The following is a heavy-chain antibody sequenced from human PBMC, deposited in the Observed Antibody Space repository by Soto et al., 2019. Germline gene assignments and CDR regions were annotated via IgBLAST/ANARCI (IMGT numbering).Heavy chain of an antibody. J-gene: IGHJ4*02. V-gene: IGHV4-28*01. Sequence: QVQLQESGPGLVKPSDTLSLTCAVSGYSISSSNWWCWIRQPPGKGLEWIGYIYYSGTTYYHPSLKSRVTMSVDTSKNQFSLKLTSVTAVDTAVYYCARREIQGPIDHWGQGTLVTVSS. CDR3: ARREIQGPIDH. CDR2: IYYSGTT. CDR1: GYSISSSNW. D-gene: IGHD1-26*01.